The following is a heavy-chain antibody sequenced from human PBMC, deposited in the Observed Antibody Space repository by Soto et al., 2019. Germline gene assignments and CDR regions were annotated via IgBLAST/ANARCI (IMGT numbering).Heavy chain of an antibody. D-gene: IGHD5-12*01. V-gene: IGHV5-51*01. CDR1: GYSFTTYW. J-gene: IGHJ3*01. CDR3: ARARVSTPRLEDPFDV. CDR2: IFPGDSDT. Sequence: GESLKISCKGSGYSFTTYWLAWVRQMPGKCLEYMGIIFPGDSDTRYSPSFQGQVTISADKSISTAYLQWTSLKASDTAIYYCARARVSTPRLEDPFDVWGQGTMVTVS.